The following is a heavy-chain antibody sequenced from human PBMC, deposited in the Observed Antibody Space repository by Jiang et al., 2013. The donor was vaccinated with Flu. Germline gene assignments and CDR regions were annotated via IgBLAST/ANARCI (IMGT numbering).Heavy chain of an antibody. Sequence: VQLLESGGALVQPGGSLRLSCAASGSTLNNYAMTWVRQAPGKGLEWVAAISGRGSSRFHADSVMGRFTISRDKPKNTLYLQMNSLRAEDTAVYYCAKVPMSPGNDDFWSGTHWYFDLWGRGTLVTVSS. V-gene: IGHV3-23*01. CDR3: AKVPMSPGNDDFWSGTHWYFDL. D-gene: IGHD3-3*01. CDR2: ISGRGSSR. J-gene: IGHJ2*01. CDR1: GSTLNNYA.